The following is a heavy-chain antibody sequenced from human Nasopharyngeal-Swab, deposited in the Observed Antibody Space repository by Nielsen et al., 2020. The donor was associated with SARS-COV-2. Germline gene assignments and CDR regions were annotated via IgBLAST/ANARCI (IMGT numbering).Heavy chain of an antibody. J-gene: IGHJ4*02. Sequence: GGSLRLSCAASGFTFSSYSMNWVRQAPGKGLEWVSYISSSSGSTIYYADSVKGRFTISRDNAKNSLYLQMNSLRAEDTAVYYCARSSHQSEGYAFDYWGQGTLVTVS. CDR2: ISSSSGSTI. CDR3: ARSSHQSEGYAFDY. CDR1: GFTFSSYS. D-gene: IGHD5-12*01. V-gene: IGHV3-48*04.